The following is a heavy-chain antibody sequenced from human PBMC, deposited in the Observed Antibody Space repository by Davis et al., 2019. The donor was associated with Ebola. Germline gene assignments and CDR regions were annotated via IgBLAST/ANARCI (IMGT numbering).Heavy chain of an antibody. J-gene: IGHJ4*02. CDR2: IYSGGST. CDR3: ARERKTYYYDSSGYGAQYYFDY. Sequence: PGGSLRLSCAASGFTISSNYMSWVRQAPGTGLAWVSVIYSGGSTYYADSVTARFTISRDNSKNTPYLHMNSLRAEDTAVYYCARERKTYYYDSSGYGAQYYFDYWGQGTLVTVSS. CDR1: GFTISSNY. D-gene: IGHD3-22*01. V-gene: IGHV3-66*01.